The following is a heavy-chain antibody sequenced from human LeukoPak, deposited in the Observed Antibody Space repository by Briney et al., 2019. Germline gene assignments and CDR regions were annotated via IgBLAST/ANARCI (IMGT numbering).Heavy chain of an antibody. Sequence: PGGSLRLSCAASGFTFSNYNMNWVRQAPGKGLEWVSSISSSSSYITYADSVKGRFTISRDNAKNSLYLQMHSLRAEDTAVYYCARRAGAYTHPYDYWGQGTLVTVS. CDR3: ARRAGAYTHPYDY. V-gene: IGHV3-21*04. D-gene: IGHD3-16*01. J-gene: IGHJ4*02. CDR2: ISSSSSYI. CDR1: GFTFSNYN.